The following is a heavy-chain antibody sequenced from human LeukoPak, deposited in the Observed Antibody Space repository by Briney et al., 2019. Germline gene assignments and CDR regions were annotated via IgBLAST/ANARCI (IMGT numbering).Heavy chain of an antibody. J-gene: IGHJ6*03. V-gene: IGHV4-39*07. CDR3: ARDFSSSSSVYYYYYMDV. CDR2: IYYSGST. CDR1: GGSIRSSSYY. D-gene: IGHD6-6*01. Sequence: SETLSLTCTVSGGSIRSSSYYWGWIRQPPGKGLEWIGSIYYSGSTYYNPSLKSRVTISVDTSKNQFSLRLSSVTAADTAVYYCARDFSSSSSVYYYYYMDVWGKGTTVTVSS.